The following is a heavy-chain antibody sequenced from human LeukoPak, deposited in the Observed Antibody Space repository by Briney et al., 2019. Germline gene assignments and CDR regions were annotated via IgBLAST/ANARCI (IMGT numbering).Heavy chain of an antibody. V-gene: IGHV1-46*01. CDR2: INPSGGST. CDR1: GYTFTSYY. J-gene: IGHJ4*02. CDR3: ARVAGTKYFDY. D-gene: IGHD6-13*01. Sequence: ASVKVSCKASGYTFTSYYMHWVRQAPGQGLEWTGIINPSGGSTSYAQKFQGRVTMTRDTSTSTVYMELSSLRSEDTAVYYCARVAGTKYFDYWGQGTLVTVSS.